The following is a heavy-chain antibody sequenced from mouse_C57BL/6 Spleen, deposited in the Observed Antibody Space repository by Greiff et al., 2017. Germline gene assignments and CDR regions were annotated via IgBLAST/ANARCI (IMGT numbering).Heavy chain of an antibody. CDR2: IDPENGDT. D-gene: IGHD2-5*01. CDR1: GFNIKDDY. Sequence: VQLKQSGAELVRPGASVKLSCTASGFNIKDDYMPWVKQRPEQGLEWIGWIDPENGDTESASKFQGKATITADTSSNTAYLQLSSLTSEDTAVYYCTTAYYSNYSLAYWGQGTLVTVSA. J-gene: IGHJ3*01. V-gene: IGHV14-4*01. CDR3: TTAYYSNYSLAY.